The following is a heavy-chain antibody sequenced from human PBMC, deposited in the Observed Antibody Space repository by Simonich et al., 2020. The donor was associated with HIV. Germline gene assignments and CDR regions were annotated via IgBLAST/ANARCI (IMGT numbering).Heavy chain of an antibody. V-gene: IGHV4-34*01. D-gene: IGHD4-4*01. CDR1: GGSFSGYY. J-gene: IGHJ6*02. CDR3: AGLRAYSNYFYYYGMDV. Sequence: QVPLQQWGAGLLKPSETLSLTCAVYGGSFSGYYCTWIRQPPGKGLAWIGEINHSAGTNDNPSLKSRVTISVDTAKNQFSLKRSSVTAADTAVYYCAGLRAYSNYFYYYGMDVWGQGTTVTVSS. CDR2: INHSAGT.